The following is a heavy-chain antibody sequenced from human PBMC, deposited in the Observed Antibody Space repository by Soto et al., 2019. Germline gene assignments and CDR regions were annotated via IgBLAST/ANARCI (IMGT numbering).Heavy chain of an antibody. J-gene: IGHJ6*02. D-gene: IGHD6-19*01. Sequence: SVEVSSKASRYAFASYGICWVRQAPGQGLEWMGWINAYNGSTSYAQKFQGRVTMTRDTSTSTAYMELSSLRSEDTAVYYCARDEVSGDYYYYRMDDWGQGTTVTVSS. CDR3: ARDEVSGDYYYYRMDD. CDR2: INAYNGST. CDR1: RYAFASYG. V-gene: IGHV1-18*01.